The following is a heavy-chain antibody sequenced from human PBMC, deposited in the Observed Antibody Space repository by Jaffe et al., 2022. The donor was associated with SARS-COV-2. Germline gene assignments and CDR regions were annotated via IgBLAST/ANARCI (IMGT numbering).Heavy chain of an antibody. CDR1: GFDFEDYA. J-gene: IGHJ6*02. V-gene: IGHV3-9*01. Sequence: EVQLVESGGGLVQPGRSLRLSCVGSGFDFEDYAMHWVRQGPGKGLEWVSGIRWNSEMKDYADSVKGRFTVSRDNAKNSLYLEMNSLRQEDTAVYYCAKGRRATGWLGSGAMDVWGQGTTVSVSS. CDR2: IRWNSEMK. CDR3: AKGRRATGWLGSGAMDV. D-gene: IGHD6-19*01.